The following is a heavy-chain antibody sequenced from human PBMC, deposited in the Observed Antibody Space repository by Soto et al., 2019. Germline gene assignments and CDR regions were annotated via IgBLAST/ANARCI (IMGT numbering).Heavy chain of an antibody. V-gene: IGHV4-59*01. CDR1: GGSISSYY. D-gene: IGHD2-2*01. J-gene: IGHJ6*02. CDR3: ARVGYCSSTSCYWDGMVV. Sequence: PSETLSLTCTVSGGSISSYYWSWIRQPPGKGLEWIGCIYYSGSTNYNPSLKSRVTISVDTSKNQFSLKLSSVTAADTAVYYCARVGYCSSTSCYWDGMVVWGQGTTVTVSS. CDR2: IYYSGST.